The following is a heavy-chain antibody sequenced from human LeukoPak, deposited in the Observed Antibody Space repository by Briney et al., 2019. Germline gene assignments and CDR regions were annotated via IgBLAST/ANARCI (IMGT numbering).Heavy chain of an antibody. V-gene: IGHV3-23*01. J-gene: IGHJ4*02. CDR2: ISGSGGST. Sequence: GGSLRLSCAASGFTFSSYAMSWVRQAPGKGLEWVSAISGSGGSTYYADSVKGRFTISRDNSKNTLYLQMNSLRVDDTAVYYCARDPVGDDSSDYQYVWGQGTLVTVSS. D-gene: IGHD3-22*01. CDR3: ARDPVGDDSSDYQYV. CDR1: GFTFSSYA.